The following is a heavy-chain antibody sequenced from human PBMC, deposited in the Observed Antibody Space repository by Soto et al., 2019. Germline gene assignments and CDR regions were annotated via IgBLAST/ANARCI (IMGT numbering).Heavy chain of an antibody. CDR1: GGSISSGGYY. CDR2: IYYSGST. J-gene: IGHJ4*02. D-gene: IGHD3-22*01. V-gene: IGHV4-31*11. CDR3: ARVTMIVVAPYYFDY. Sequence: QVQLQESGPGLVKPSQTLSLTCAVSGGSISSGGYYWSWIRQHPGKGLEWIGYIYYSGSTYYNPSLKSRVTISVDTSKNQFSLRLSSVTAADTAVYYCARVTMIVVAPYYFDYWGQGTLVTVSS.